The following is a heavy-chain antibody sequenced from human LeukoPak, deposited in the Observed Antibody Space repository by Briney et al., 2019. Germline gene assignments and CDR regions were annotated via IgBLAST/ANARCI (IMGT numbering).Heavy chain of an antibody. V-gene: IGHV4-30-2*01. Sequence: SQTLSLTCAVSGGSISSGGYSWSWIRQPPGKGLEWIGYIYHSGSTYYNPSLKSRVTISVDRSKNQFSLKLSSVTAADTAVYYCARAVTMVRGVIPFAFDIWGQGTMVTVSS. CDR2: IYHSGST. D-gene: IGHD3-10*01. CDR1: GGSISSGGYS. J-gene: IGHJ3*02. CDR3: ARAVTMVRGVIPFAFDI.